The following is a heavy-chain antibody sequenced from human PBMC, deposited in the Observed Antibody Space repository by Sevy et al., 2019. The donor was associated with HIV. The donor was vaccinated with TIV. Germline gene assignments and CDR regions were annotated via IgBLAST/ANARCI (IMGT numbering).Heavy chain of an antibody. CDR2: ISYSGSST. D-gene: IGHD1-26*01. V-gene: IGHV3-23*01. CDR3: AKDRVSGSYYAGDFDY. J-gene: IGHJ4*02. CDR1: GFTFNNYA. Sequence: GGSLRLSCAASGFTFNNYAMSWVRQAPGKGLEWVSVISYSGSSTYYADSVKGQFLISRANSKDTLYLQMDSLRAEDTAVYYCAKDRVSGSYYAGDFDYWGQGTLVTVSS.